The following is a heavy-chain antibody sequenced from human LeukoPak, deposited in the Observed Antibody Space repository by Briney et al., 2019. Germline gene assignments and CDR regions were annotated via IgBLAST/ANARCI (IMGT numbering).Heavy chain of an antibody. CDR3: ARAVHYYDSLGAAFDL. J-gene: IGHJ3*01. D-gene: IGHD3-22*01. CDR1: GFTFNIYA. CDR2: IYSGGST. V-gene: IGHV3-66*01. Sequence: GGSLRLSCAASGFTFNIYAMSWVRQAPGKGLEWVSVIYSGGSTYYADSVKGRFTISRDNSKNTLYLQMNSLRAEDTAVYYCARAVHYYDSLGAAFDLWGQGTMVTVSS.